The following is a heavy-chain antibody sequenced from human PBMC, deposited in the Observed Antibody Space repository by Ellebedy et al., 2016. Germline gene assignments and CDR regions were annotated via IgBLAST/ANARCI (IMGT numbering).Heavy chain of an antibody. D-gene: IGHD2-2*01. Sequence: ASVKVSXKASSYTFTSYGISWVRQAPGQGLEWMGWISAYNGNTNYAQKLQGRVTMTTDTSTSTAYMELRSLRSDDTAVYYCAREYSPFSSTSFDYWGQGTLVTVSS. CDR2: ISAYNGNT. CDR3: AREYSPFSSTSFDY. J-gene: IGHJ4*02. V-gene: IGHV1-18*01. CDR1: SYTFTSYG.